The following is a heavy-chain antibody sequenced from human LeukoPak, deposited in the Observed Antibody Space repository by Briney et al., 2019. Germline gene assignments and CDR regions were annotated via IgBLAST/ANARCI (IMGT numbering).Heavy chain of an antibody. Sequence: SETLSLTCAVYGGSFSGYYWSWIRQPPGKGLEWIGEINHSGSTYYNPSLKSRVTISIDTSKNQFSLKLSSVTAADTAVYYCARDLVTVTKGFDIWGQGTMVSVSS. D-gene: IGHD4-17*01. J-gene: IGHJ3*02. V-gene: IGHV4-34*01. CDR3: ARDLVTVTKGFDI. CDR2: INHSGST. CDR1: GGSFSGYY.